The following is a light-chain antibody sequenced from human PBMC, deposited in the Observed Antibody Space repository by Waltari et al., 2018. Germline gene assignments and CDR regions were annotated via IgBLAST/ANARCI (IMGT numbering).Light chain of an antibody. V-gene: IGLV1-47*01. CDR2: RNN. CDR1: SSNIGRNY. J-gene: IGLJ2*01. Sequence: SVLTQPPSASGTPGQRVTISCSGSSSNIGRNYVYWYQQPPGTTPKLLIYRNNPRPSGVPDRFSGSKSGTSASLAISGLRSEDEADYYCAAWDDSLSGRVVFGGGTKLTVL. CDR3: AAWDDSLSGRVV.